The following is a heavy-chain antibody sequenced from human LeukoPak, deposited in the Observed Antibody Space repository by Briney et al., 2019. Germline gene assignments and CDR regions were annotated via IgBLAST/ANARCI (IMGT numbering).Heavy chain of an antibody. Sequence: SETLSLTCTVSGGSISSYYWSWIRQPAGKGLEWIGRIYTSGSTNYNASLKSRVSMSVDTSKSQFSLKLSSVTAADTAVFYCARGGTMVRGVIEPFDYWGQGTLVTVSS. CDR1: GGSISSYY. D-gene: IGHD3-10*01. CDR2: IYTSGST. V-gene: IGHV4-4*07. CDR3: ARGGTMVRGVIEPFDY. J-gene: IGHJ4*02.